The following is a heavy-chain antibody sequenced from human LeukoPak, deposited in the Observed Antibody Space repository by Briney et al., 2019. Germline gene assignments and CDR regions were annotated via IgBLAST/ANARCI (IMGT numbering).Heavy chain of an antibody. CDR3: ARGGRGVWGSLDY. V-gene: IGHV3-23*01. CDR1: GFTFSSHG. J-gene: IGHJ4*02. Sequence: GGSLRLSCAASGFTFSSHGMNWVRQAPGKGLEWVSGISPSGGITYYTDSVKGRFTISRDNSKSTLYLQMNSLRAEDTAVYYCARGGRGVWGSLDYWGQGTLVTVSS. CDR2: ISPSGGIT. D-gene: IGHD3-16*01.